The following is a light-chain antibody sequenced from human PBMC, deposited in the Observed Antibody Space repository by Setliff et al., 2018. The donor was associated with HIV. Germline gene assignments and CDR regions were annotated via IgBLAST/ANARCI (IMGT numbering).Light chain of an antibody. Sequence: QSVLTQPASVSGSPGQSITISCTGTSGDVATYNYVSWYQQQSSKAPKLIIYEVSNRPSGVSNRFSGSKSGNTASLTISGLQAEDEADYYCTSFTTRSTYGFGTGTKGTVL. CDR2: EVS. CDR1: SGDVATYNY. V-gene: IGLV2-14*01. CDR3: TSFTTRSTYG. J-gene: IGLJ1*01.